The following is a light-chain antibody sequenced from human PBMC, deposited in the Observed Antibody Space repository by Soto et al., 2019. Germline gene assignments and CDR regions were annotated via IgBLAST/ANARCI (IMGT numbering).Light chain of an antibody. Sequence: EIVLTQSPGTLSLSPGERATLSCRASQIVTNYYVAWYQKKPGQPPRLLIDDASTRATGIPDRFSAGGSGTDFTLTISRLEPEDFAVYYCQQCSTPPLTFGGGTNVELK. CDR1: QIVTNYY. V-gene: IGKV3-20*01. CDR2: DAS. CDR3: QQCSTPPLT. J-gene: IGKJ4*01.